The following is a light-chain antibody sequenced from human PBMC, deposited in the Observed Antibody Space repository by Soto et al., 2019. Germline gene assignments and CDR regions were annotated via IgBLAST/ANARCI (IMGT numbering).Light chain of an antibody. Sequence: DIQMTQSPSTLSASIGDRVTITCWASQSVSNWLAWYQQKSGKAPKLLIYQASSLETGVPSRFSGSGSGTDFTLTISSLQPDDFATYYCQQYNSYPWTFGQGTKVEIK. V-gene: IGKV1-5*03. CDR2: QAS. J-gene: IGKJ1*01. CDR3: QQYNSYPWT. CDR1: QSVSNW.